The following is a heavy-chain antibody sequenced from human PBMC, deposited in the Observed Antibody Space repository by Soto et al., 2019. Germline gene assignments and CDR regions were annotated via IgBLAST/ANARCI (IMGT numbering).Heavy chain of an antibody. D-gene: IGHD6-19*01. CDR3: AKDRKTGNGWYLDY. Sequence: PGGSLRLSCAASGFTFSSYAMSWVRQAPGKGLEWVSAISGSGGSTYYADSVKGRFTISRDNSENTLYLQMNSLRAEDTALYYCAKDRKTGNGWYLDYWGQGTLVTVSS. CDR1: GFTFSSYA. V-gene: IGHV3-23*01. CDR2: ISGSGGST. J-gene: IGHJ4*02.